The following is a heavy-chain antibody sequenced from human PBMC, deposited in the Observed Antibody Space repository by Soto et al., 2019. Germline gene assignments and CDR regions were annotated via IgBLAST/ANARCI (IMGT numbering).Heavy chain of an antibody. J-gene: IGHJ3*02. CDR3: TTTSVSGIYVGAFDI. V-gene: IGHV3-15*07. Sequence: EVQLVESGGGLVKPGGSLRLSCAASNFTFSNAWMNWVRQAPGKGLEWVGHIKSKTDGGTTDYAAPVKGRFTISSDDSKNTLYLQMNSLKSEDTAVYFCTTTSVSGIYVGAFDIWGQGTIDTVFS. D-gene: IGHD3-16*01. CDR1: NFTFSNAW. CDR2: IKSKTDGGTT.